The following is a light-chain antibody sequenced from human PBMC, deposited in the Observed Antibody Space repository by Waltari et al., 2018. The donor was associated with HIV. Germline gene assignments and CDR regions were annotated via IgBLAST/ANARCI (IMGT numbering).Light chain of an antibody. CDR2: GAS. CDR1: QSVSSSY. CDR3: QQYGSSPFT. Sequence: EIVLTQSPGTLSLSPGERATLPCRASQSVSSSYLAWYQQKPGQAPRLLIYGASSRATGIPDRFSGSGSGTDFTLTISRLEPEDFAVYYCQQYGSSPFTFGPGTKVDIK. J-gene: IGKJ3*01. V-gene: IGKV3-20*01.